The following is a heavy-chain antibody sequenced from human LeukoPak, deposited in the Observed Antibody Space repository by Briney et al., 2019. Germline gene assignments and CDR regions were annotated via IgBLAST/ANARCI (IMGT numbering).Heavy chain of an antibody. V-gene: IGHV4-38-2*01. J-gene: IGHJ3*01. D-gene: IGHD3-16*01. CDR1: GDSFSTSNN. CDR3: ATDDGPWGYDALDV. Sequence: PSDTLSLTCLVSGDSFSTSNNWGLIRQPPGKGLEWIGIISHTGITYYNPSLKSRVTLSVDTSKNPVYLGLNSVTAADAAFYYCATDDGPWGYDALDVWVQGTVVTVSS. CDR2: ISHTGIT.